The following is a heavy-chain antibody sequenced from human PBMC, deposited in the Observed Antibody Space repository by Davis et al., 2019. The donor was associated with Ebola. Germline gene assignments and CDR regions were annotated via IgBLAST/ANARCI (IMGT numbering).Heavy chain of an antibody. D-gene: IGHD1-7*01. CDR3: AKRWELHYFDY. J-gene: IGHJ4*02. CDR1: GFTFSSNW. CDR2: IADSGGAT. Sequence: GESLKISCAVSGFTFSSNWMSWVRQSPGKGLEWVSSIADSGGATYYTDSVKGRFAVSRDNSKNTLYLHMNSLRVEDTAVYYCAKRWELHYFDYWGQGALVAVSS. V-gene: IGHV3-23*01.